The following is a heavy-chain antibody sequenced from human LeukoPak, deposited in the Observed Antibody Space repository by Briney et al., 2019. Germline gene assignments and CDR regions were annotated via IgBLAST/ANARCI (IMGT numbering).Heavy chain of an antibody. CDR1: GGSISSGDYY. CDR3: ARDPGRRGTRDYYFDY. Sequence: SETLSLTCTVSGGSISSGDYYWSWIRQPPGKGLEWIGYIYYSGSTYYNPSLKSRVTISVDTSKNQFSLKLSSVTAADTAVYYCARDPGRRGTRDYYFDYWGQGTLVTVSS. J-gene: IGHJ4*02. V-gene: IGHV4-30-4*01. D-gene: IGHD1-26*01. CDR2: IYYSGST.